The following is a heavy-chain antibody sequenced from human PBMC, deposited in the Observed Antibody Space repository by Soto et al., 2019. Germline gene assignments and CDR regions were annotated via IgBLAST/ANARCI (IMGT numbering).Heavy chain of an antibody. V-gene: IGHV1-69*13. J-gene: IGHJ6*02. Sequence: GASVKVSCKASGGTFSSYAISWVRQAPGQGLEWMGGIIPIFGTANYAQKFQGRVTITADESTSTAYMELSSLRSEDTAVYYCAGVQSLGYCSGGSCPRDYYYGMGVWGQGTTVTVSS. CDR2: IIPIFGTA. CDR1: GGTFSSYA. D-gene: IGHD2-15*01. CDR3: AGVQSLGYCSGGSCPRDYYYGMGV.